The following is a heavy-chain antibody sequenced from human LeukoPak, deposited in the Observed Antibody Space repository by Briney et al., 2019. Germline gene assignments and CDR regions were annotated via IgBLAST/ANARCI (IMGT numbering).Heavy chain of an antibody. J-gene: IGHJ4*02. V-gene: IGHV3-49*03. CDR1: GFTLGDYA. Sequence: GGSLRLSCTTSGFTLGDYAMSWFRQAPGRGLEWVGLIRKKAYGGTTEYAASVKGRFIISRDESKSIAYLQMNSLRSDDTAVYYCTRGWFGIDYWGQGTLVTVSS. CDR2: IRKKAYGGTT. D-gene: IGHD3-10*01. CDR3: TRGWFGIDY.